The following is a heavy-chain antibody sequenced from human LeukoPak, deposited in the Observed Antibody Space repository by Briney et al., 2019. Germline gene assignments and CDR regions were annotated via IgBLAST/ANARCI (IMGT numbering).Heavy chain of an antibody. J-gene: IGHJ4*02. CDR3: ARQGYTVSYYFLDY. V-gene: IGHV4-4*07. CDR2: IYSTGST. CDR1: GGSISSYY. D-gene: IGHD1-26*01. Sequence: PSETLSLTCTVSGGSISSYYWSWIRQPAGKGLEWLGRIYSTGSTRFNPSLKSRLTLSIDTSTNQFSLKLTSVTAADTAVYFCARQGYTVSYYFLDYWSQGTLVTVSS.